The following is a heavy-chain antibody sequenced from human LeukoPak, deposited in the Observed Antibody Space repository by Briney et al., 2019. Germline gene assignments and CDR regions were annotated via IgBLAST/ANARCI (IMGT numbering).Heavy chain of an antibody. Sequence: QSGGSLRLSCAASGFTFSSYGMHWVRQAPGKGLEWVAVISYDGSNKYYADSVKGRFTISRDNSKNTLYLQMNSLRAEDTAVYYCARVKVLMVYGGYYYYMDVWGKGTTVTVSS. CDR2: ISYDGSNK. CDR3: ARVKVLMVYGGYYYYMDV. D-gene: IGHD2-8*01. J-gene: IGHJ6*03. CDR1: GFTFSSYG. V-gene: IGHV3-30*03.